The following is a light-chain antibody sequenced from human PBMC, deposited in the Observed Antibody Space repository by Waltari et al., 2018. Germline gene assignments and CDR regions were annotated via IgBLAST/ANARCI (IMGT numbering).Light chain of an antibody. CDR2: VNSDGSH. CDR3: QTGGHGTWV. Sequence: QQPEKGPRYLMKVNSDGSHSKGDKIPDRFSGYSAGTEHYLTISSLQAEDEADYYWQTGGHGTWVFGGGTKLTVL. J-gene: IGLJ3*02. V-gene: IGLV4-69*01.